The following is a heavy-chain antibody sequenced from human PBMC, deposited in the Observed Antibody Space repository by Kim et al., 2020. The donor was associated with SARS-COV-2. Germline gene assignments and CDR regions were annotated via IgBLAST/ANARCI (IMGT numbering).Heavy chain of an antibody. D-gene: IGHD3-22*01. V-gene: IGHV1-2*06. CDR2: INPNSGGT. Sequence: ASVKVSCKASGYTFTGYYMHWVRQAPGQGLEWMGRINPNSGGTNYAQKFQGRVTMTRDTSISTAYMELSRLRSDDTAVYYCARLISSGYSLDYWGQGTLVTVSS. J-gene: IGHJ4*02. CDR3: ARLISSGYSLDY. CDR1: GYTFTGYY.